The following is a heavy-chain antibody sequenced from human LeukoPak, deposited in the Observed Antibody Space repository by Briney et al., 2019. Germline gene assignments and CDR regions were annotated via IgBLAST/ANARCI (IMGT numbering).Heavy chain of an antibody. V-gene: IGHV4-38-2*02. CDR3: ARTDYPDYVGY. D-gene: IGHD4-11*01. CDR1: GFSISSGYY. J-gene: IGHJ4*02. CDR2: FYHSGST. Sequence: SETLSLTCTVSGFSISSGYYWGWIRQPPGQGLEWIGSFYHSGSTYYNPSLKSRVTISVDTSKNQFSLRLSSVTAADTAVYYCARTDYPDYVGYWGQGTLVTVSS.